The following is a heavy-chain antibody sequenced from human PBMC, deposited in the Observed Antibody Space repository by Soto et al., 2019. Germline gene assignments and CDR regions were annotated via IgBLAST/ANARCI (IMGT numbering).Heavy chain of an antibody. CDR3: ARGYSGYDLLIAH. J-gene: IGHJ4*02. Sequence: QVQLVESGGVLVKPGGSLRLSCAASGFTFSDYYMSWIRQAPGKGLEWVSYISSSSSYTNYADSVKGRFTISRDNAKNSLYLQMNSLRAEDTAVYYCARGYSGYDLLIAHWGQGTLVTVSS. D-gene: IGHD5-12*01. V-gene: IGHV3-11*06. CDR1: GFTFSDYY. CDR2: ISSSSSYT.